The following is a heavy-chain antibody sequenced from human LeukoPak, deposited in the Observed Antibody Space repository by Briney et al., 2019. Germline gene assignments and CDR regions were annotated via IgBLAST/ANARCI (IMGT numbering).Heavy chain of an antibody. J-gene: IGHJ4*02. CDR2: ISPSGGST. D-gene: IGHD6-19*01. Sequence: ASVKVSCKAFGYTFTSNYMHWVRQAPGQGPEWMGVISPSGGSTTYAQKFQGRVTLTRDMSTSTDYLELSSLRSEDTAVYYCARKQWLVLNYWGQGTLVTVSS. V-gene: IGHV1-46*01. CDR3: ARKQWLVLNY. CDR1: GYTFTSNY.